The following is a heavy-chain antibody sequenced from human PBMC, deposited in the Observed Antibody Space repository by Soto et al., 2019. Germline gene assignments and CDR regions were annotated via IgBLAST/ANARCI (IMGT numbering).Heavy chain of an antibody. CDR3: ASRYLY. Sequence: TSETLSLTCTVSGDSISNGDYYWSWIRQPPGRGLEWIGYIDSSGSTYYNPSLKSRLTMSVDMSKNQFSLRLTSVTAADTAVYYCASRYLYWGQGLLVTVS. V-gene: IGHV4-30-4*01. J-gene: IGHJ4*02. CDR2: IDSSGST. D-gene: IGHD3-16*02. CDR1: GDSISNGDYY.